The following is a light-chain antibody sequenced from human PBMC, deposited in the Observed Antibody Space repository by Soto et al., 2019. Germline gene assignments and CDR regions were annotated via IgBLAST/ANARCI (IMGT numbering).Light chain of an antibody. CDR1: SSDVGSYNR. Sequence: QSALTQPASVSGSPGQSITSSCTGTSSDVGSYNRVSWYQQPPGKAPKLMIYDVSNRPSGVSNRFSGSKSGNTASLTISGLQADDEADYYCSSYRSGSTIFGGGTKLTVL. CDR2: DVS. CDR3: SSYRSGSTI. J-gene: IGLJ2*01. V-gene: IGLV2-14*01.